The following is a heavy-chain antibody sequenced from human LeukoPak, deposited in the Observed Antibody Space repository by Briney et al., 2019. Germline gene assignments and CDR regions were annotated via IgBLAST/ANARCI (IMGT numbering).Heavy chain of an antibody. CDR3: AGGLWYSYGYVYRAYFDY. V-gene: IGHV4-59*01. Sequence: SETLSLTCTVSGGSISSYYWSWIRQPPGKGLEWIGYIYYSGSTNYNPSLKSRVTISVDTSKNQFSLKLSSVTAADTAVYYCAGGLWYSYGYVYRAYFDYWGQGTLVTVSS. D-gene: IGHD5-18*01. CDR1: GGSISSYY. CDR2: IYYSGST. J-gene: IGHJ4*02.